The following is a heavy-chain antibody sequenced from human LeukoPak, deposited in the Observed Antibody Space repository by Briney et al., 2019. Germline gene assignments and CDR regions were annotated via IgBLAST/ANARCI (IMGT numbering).Heavy chain of an antibody. V-gene: IGHV3-73*01. CDR1: GFTFSGSA. D-gene: IGHD4-17*01. CDR3: ARDLPVMTTVTMPGYYYYYMDV. CDR2: IRSKPNNYAT. J-gene: IGHJ6*03. Sequence: GGSLRLSCAASGFTFSGSAMHWVRQASGKGLEWVGRIRSKPNNYATAYAASVKGRFTISRDESKNTAYLQMNSLRTEDTSVYYCARDLPVMTTVTMPGYYYYYMDVWGKGTTVTVSS.